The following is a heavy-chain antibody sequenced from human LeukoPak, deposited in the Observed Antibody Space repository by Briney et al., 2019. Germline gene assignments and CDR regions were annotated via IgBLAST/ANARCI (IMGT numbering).Heavy chain of an antibody. CDR1: GFTLSSYA. V-gene: IGHV3-21*01. Sequence: GESLRLSCTGSGFTLSSYAMNWVRRAPGQGLEWVSSISSSSSDIYYTDSVKGRFTISRDNAKNSLYLQMNSLRAEDTAVYYCVTDYGGSSGASDIWGHGTMVTVSS. CDR3: VTDYGGSSGASDI. D-gene: IGHD4-23*01. CDR2: ISSSSSDI. J-gene: IGHJ3*02.